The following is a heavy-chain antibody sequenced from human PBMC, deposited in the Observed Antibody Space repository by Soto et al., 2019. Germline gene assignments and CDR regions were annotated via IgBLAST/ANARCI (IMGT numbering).Heavy chain of an antibody. CDR3: ARQPTVTTTRRFFDS. V-gene: IGHV4-30-4*01. CDR2: ISYTGTT. J-gene: IGHJ4*02. Sequence: PSETLSLTCTVSRSSLSDEYHWTWIRQSHAKGLERIGYISYTGTTYYNPSLKSRVTISGDTSKNQFSLRMASVTAADTAVYYRARQPTVTTTRRFFDSWCQGSLVTVSS. D-gene: IGHD4-17*01. CDR1: RSSLSDEYH.